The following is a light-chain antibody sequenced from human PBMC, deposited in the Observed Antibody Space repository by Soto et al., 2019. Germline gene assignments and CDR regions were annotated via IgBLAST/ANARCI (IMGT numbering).Light chain of an antibody. V-gene: IGKV1-5*01. J-gene: IGKJ1*01. CDR3: QQYKTYSGT. Sequence: DIQMTQSPSTLSASVGDRVTITCRASESIRDWLAWYQQKPGTVPKLLIYDASTLESGVPSRFSGSGSGTDFTLTISSLQPDDFATYYCQQYKTYSGTFGQGTKVEIK. CDR1: ESIRDW. CDR2: DAS.